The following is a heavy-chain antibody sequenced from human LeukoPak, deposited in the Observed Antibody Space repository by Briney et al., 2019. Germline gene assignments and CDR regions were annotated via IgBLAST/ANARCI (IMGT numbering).Heavy chain of an antibody. CDR1: GFTFSSYG. V-gene: IGHV3-33*01. D-gene: IGHD2-15*01. J-gene: IGHJ3*01. Sequence: GGSLRLSCAASGFTFSSYGMHWVRQAPGKGLEWVAVIWYDGSNKYYADSVKGRFTISRDNSKNTLYLQMNSLRAEDTAVYYCARDTGSGHCSGNRCRAAFDVWGQGTMVTVSS. CDR3: ARDTGSGHCSGNRCRAAFDV. CDR2: IWYDGSNK.